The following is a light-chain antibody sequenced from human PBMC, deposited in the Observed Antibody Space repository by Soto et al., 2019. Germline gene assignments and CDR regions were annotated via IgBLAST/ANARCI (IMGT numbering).Light chain of an antibody. V-gene: IGKV1-5*03. Sequence: DILMTQSPSTLSASVGDRVTITCRASQSISSWLAWYQQKPGKAPKLLIYKASSLESGLPSRFSGSGSETEFTLTISSLQPDDFATYYCQQYNSYPWTFGQGTKVDIK. CDR2: KAS. CDR3: QQYNSYPWT. CDR1: QSISSW. J-gene: IGKJ1*01.